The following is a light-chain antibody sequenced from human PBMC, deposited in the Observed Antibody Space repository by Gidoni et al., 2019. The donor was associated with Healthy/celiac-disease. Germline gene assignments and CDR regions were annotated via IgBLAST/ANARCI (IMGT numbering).Light chain of an antibody. CDR3: QQYNNWPQT. CDR1: QSVSSN. V-gene: IGKV3-15*01. J-gene: IGKJ3*01. CDR2: GAS. Sequence: EIVMTQSPATLSVSPGERATLSCRASQSVSSNLAWYQQKPGQDPRRLIYGASTRATGTPARFSGSGSGTEFTLTISSLQSEDFAVYYCQQYNNWPQTFGPGTKVDIK.